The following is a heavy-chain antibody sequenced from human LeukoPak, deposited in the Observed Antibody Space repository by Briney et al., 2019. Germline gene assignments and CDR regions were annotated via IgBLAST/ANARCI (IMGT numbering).Heavy chain of an antibody. D-gene: IGHD5-24*01. CDR2: INYGGST. CDR1: GGSISSSSYY. Sequence: PSETLSLTCTVSGGSISSSSYYWGWIRQPPGKGLEWIGSINYGGSTYYNPSLKSRVTISVDTSKNQFSLKLSSVTAADTAVYYCARQPLWLHLDYWGQGTLVTVSS. CDR3: ARQPLWLHLDY. J-gene: IGHJ4*02. V-gene: IGHV4-39*01.